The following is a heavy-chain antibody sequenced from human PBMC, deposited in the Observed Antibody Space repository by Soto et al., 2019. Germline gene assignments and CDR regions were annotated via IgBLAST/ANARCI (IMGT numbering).Heavy chain of an antibody. V-gene: IGHV4-34*01. D-gene: IGHD6-13*01. J-gene: IGHJ4*02. CDR3: ARGPRAGSSLYRPYYFDY. CDR2: INQSGST. Sequence: SETLSLTCAVYGGSFSGYYWSWIRQPPGKGLEWIGEINQSGSTNYNPSLKSRVTISVDTSKNQFSLSLRSVTAADTAVYYCARGPRAGSSLYRPYYFDYGGQGALVTVSS. CDR1: GGSFSGYY.